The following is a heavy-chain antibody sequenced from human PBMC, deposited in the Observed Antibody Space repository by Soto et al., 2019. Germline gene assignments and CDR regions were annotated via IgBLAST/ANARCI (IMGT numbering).Heavy chain of an antibody. CDR2: VSSDGSNQ. Sequence: PGGSLRFSCAASGFSFNKYGMHWVRQAPGKGLEWVAYVSSDGSNQYYADSVKGRFTISRDNSKSTLYLQLDSLRVDDTAFYYCAKDRVIQLLPIWPDPWGQGTLVTVSS. J-gene: IGHJ5*02. D-gene: IGHD2-2*01. V-gene: IGHV3-30*18. CDR3: AKDRVIQLLPIWPDP. CDR1: GFSFNKYG.